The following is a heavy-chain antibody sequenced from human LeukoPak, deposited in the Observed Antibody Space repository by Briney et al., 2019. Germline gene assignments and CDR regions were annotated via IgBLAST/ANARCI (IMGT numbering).Heavy chain of an antibody. CDR1: GFTFSSYA. CDR3: ARDGGGGYYDILTGYYSGERYYFDY. CDR2: ISYDGSNK. D-gene: IGHD3-9*01. J-gene: IGHJ4*02. V-gene: IGHV3-30*04. Sequence: GGSLRLSCAASGFTFSSYAIHWVRQAPGKGLEWVAVISYDGSNKYYADSVKGRFTISRDNSKNTLYLQMNSLRAEDTAVYYCARDGGGGYYDILTGYYSGERYYFDYWGQGTLVTVSS.